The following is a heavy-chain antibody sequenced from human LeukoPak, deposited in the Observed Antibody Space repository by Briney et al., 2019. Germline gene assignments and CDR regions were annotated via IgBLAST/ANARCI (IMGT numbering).Heavy chain of an antibody. CDR1: GFTFDDYA. V-gene: IGHV3-9*01. Sequence: GGSLRLSCAASGFTFDDYAMHWVRQAPGKGLEWVSGISWNSGSIGYADSVKGRFTISRDNAKNSLYLQMNSLRAADTALYYCAKDIMVMYSSGGGMDAWGQGTTVTASS. CDR2: ISWNSGSI. CDR3: AKDIMVMYSSGGGMDA. D-gene: IGHD6-19*01. J-gene: IGHJ6*02.